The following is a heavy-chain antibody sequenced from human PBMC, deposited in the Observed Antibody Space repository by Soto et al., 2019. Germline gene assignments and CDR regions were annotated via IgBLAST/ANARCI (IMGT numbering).Heavy chain of an antibody. CDR3: VKSFFYYSSGYHYGLFDH. D-gene: IGHD3-22*01. V-gene: IGHV3-30*18. CDR2: VSFDGNNR. CDR1: GFTFSKYA. J-gene: IGHJ4*02. Sequence: QVQLVESGGGVVQPGRSLRLSCAASGFTFSKYAMYWVRQAPGRGPEWVAVVSFDGNNRFHADSVRGRFTISRDNSKSTLLLQMDSLRVEDTAVYYSVKSFFYYSSGYHYGLFDHWGQGALVTVSS.